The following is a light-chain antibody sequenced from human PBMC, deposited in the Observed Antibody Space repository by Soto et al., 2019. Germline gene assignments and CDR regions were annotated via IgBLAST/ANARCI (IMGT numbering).Light chain of an antibody. CDR1: QSVSDS. CDR2: DVS. CDR3: QQYDSYPLT. V-gene: IGKV1-5*01. Sequence: DIQMTQSPSTLSASVGDTVTITCRASQSVSDSLAWYQVKPGEAPKLLIFDVSNLETGVPSRFSGSGSGTEFSLTISSLQPEDFATYYCQQYDSYPLTFGGGTKVDIK. J-gene: IGKJ4*01.